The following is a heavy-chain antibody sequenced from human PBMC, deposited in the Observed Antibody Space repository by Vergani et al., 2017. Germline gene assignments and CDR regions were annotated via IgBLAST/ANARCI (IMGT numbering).Heavy chain of an antibody. CDR2: LSTTGGA. CDR1: GVSVTDYN. Sequence: QAQLQESGPGLVKPSETLSLTCHVFGVSVTDYNCNWIRQAPGKGLEWVGSLSTTGGATHASHNPSLNRRVSISVDTSKSEFSRGLTSVTAADSAIDCCAGDTHSWQRADRWGQGRLVSVSS. J-gene: IGHJ5*02. CDR3: AGDTHSWQRADR. V-gene: IGHV4-59*02. D-gene: IGHD6-13*01.